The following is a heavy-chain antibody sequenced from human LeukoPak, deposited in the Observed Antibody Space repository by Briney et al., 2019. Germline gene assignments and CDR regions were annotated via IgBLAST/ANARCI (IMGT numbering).Heavy chain of an antibody. CDR3: ARDGTPLGYYYGMDV. V-gene: IGHV3-7*03. CDR2: IKEDGSER. D-gene: IGHD1-14*01. J-gene: IGHJ6*02. Sequence: GGSLRLSCEGSAFIFSGHWVNWVRQTPGKGLEWVASIKEDGSERQYVDSVKGRFNISRDNTKGSLFLQLNSLRAEDTAVYYCARDGTPLGYYYGMDVWGQGTTVTVSS. CDR1: AFIFSGHW.